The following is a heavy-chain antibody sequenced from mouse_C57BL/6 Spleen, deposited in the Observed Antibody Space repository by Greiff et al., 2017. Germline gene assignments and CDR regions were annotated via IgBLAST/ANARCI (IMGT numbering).Heavy chain of an antibody. Sequence: QVQLKQSGPELVKPGASVTISCKASGYAFSSSWMNWVKQRPGKGLEWIGRIYPGDGDTNYNGKFKGKATLTADKSSSTAYMQLSSLTSEDSAVYFCARAGEGSGCVGWFAYWGQGTLVTVSA. D-gene: IGHD3-1*01. J-gene: IGHJ3*01. CDR1: GYAFSSSW. V-gene: IGHV1-82*01. CDR3: ARAGEGSGCVGWFAY. CDR2: IYPGDGDT.